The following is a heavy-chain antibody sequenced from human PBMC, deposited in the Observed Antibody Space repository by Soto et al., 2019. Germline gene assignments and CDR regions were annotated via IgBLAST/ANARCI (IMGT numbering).Heavy chain of an antibody. CDR3: ARHFCSAGNCYYFGQ. CDR1: GGSVSGYY. J-gene: IGHJ4*02. Sequence: SQTLSLTCTVSGGSVSGYYWSWIRQPPGKGLEWIGYINYSGNTNYNPSLKSRVTISVDTSKNQLSLKLTSVTAADTAMYFCARHFCSAGNCYYFGQWGQGTLVTVSS. D-gene: IGHD2-15*01. V-gene: IGHV4-59*08. CDR2: INYSGNT.